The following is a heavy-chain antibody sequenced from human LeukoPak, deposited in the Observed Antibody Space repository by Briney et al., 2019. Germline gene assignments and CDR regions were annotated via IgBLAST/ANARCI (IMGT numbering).Heavy chain of an antibody. CDR3: ARLLLKDIVVVPAAPADY. J-gene: IGHJ4*02. CDR1: GGSISSGSCY. CDR2: IYTSGST. V-gene: IGHV4-61*02. Sequence: SQTLSLTCTVSGGSISSGSCYWSWIRQPAGKGLEWIGRIYTSGSTNYNPSLKSRVTVSVDTSKNQFSLKLSSVTAADTAVYYCARLLLKDIVVVPAAPADYWGQGTLVTVSS. D-gene: IGHD2-2*01.